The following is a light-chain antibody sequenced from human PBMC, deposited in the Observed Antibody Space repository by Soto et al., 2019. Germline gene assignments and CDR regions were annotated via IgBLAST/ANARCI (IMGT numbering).Light chain of an antibody. V-gene: IGKV2-28*01. CDR2: LGS. J-gene: IGKJ5*01. Sequence: IVMTQSPRSLPATPGEAAPSSCRSSQSLRRSNGYYYVDWYLQKPGQSPQVLIYLGSIRASGVPDRFSGSGSGTDFTLKISRVEAEDVGIYYCMQDLQTPATFGQGTRLEIK. CDR1: QSLRRSNGYYY. CDR3: MQDLQTPAT.